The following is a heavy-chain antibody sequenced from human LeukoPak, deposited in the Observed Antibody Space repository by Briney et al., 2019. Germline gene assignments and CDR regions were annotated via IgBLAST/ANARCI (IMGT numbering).Heavy chain of an antibody. CDR2: IYYSGST. V-gene: IGHV4-59*08. CDR3: ARHRKGYYDYVWGSYRYTSFDY. Sequence: PSETLSLACTVSGGSISSYYWSWIRQPPGKGLEWIGYIYYSGSTNYNPSLKSRVTISVDTSKNQFSLKLSSVTAADTAVYYCARHRKGYYDYVWGSYRYTSFDYWGQGTLVTVSS. CDR1: GGSISSYY. J-gene: IGHJ4*02. D-gene: IGHD3-16*02.